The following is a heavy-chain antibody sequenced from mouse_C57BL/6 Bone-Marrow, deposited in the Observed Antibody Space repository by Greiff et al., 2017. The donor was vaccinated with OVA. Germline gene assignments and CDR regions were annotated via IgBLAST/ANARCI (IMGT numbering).Heavy chain of an antibody. CDR3: VRHGLRGSVFDY. D-gene: IGHD1-1*01. CDR1: GFSFNTYA. J-gene: IGHJ2*01. Sequence: EVQLVESGGGLVQPKGSLKLSCAASGFSFNTYAMNWVRQAPGKGLEWVARIRSKSNNYATYYADSVKDRFTISRDDSESMLYLQMNNLKTEDTAMYYCVRHGLRGSVFDYWGQGTTLTVSS. CDR2: IRSKSNNYAT. V-gene: IGHV10-1*01.